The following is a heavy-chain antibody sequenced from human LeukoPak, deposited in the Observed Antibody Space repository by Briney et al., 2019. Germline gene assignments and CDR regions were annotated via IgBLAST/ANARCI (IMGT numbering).Heavy chain of an antibody. CDR1: GFTFSSYG. J-gene: IGHJ6*02. D-gene: IGHD6-13*01. Sequence: RGSLTLSCAASGFTFSSYGMHWVRRAPSQGVEWVAVIWYDGSNKYYADYVKGRFTISRDNSKNTLYLQMNSLRAEDTAVYYCARDRLIAAASTLWYYYYGMDVWGQGTTVTVSS. CDR3: ARDRLIAAASTLWYYYYGMDV. V-gene: IGHV3-33*08. CDR2: IWYDGSNK.